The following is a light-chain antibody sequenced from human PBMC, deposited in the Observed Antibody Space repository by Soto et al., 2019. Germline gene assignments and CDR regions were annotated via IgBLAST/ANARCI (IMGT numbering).Light chain of an antibody. CDR2: EAS. V-gene: IGKV1-5*03. J-gene: IGKJ4*01. Sequence: DIQMTQSPSTLSASVGDRVTITCRASQSIRSWLAWYQQKPGRAPKFLIYEASSLESGVPSRFSGSGSGTEFTLTISSLQPDDYATYYCQQYNGYPLTFGGGTKVEIK. CDR1: QSIRSW. CDR3: QQYNGYPLT.